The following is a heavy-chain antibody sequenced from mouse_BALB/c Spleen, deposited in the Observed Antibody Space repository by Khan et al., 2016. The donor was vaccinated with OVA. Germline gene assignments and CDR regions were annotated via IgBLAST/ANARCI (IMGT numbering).Heavy chain of an antibody. Sequence: VQLQQSAAELSRPGASVKMSCKASGYTFSSYTMHWVKQRPGQGLEWIGYINPSSGYTEYNQSFKDKTTLTADKSSSTAYMQLSSLTSEESAVYYCARGVYGSRATWLAHWGQGTLVTVSA. J-gene: IGHJ3*01. CDR1: GYTFSSYT. V-gene: IGHV1-4*02. D-gene: IGHD1-1*01. CDR2: INPSSGYT. CDR3: ARGVYGSRATWLAH.